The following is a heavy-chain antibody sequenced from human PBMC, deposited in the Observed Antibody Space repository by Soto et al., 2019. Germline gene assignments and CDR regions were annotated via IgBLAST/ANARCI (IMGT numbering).Heavy chain of an antibody. CDR1: GFTFSSYS. Sequence: GGSLRLSCAASGFTFSSYSMNWVRQAPGKGLEWVSSISSSSSYIYYADSVKGRFTISRDNAKNSLYLQMNGLRAEDTAVYYCAREGYCSGGSCYFGGLNYYYYYMDVWGKGTTVTVSS. D-gene: IGHD2-15*01. J-gene: IGHJ6*03. V-gene: IGHV3-21*01. CDR3: AREGYCSGGSCYFGGLNYYYYYMDV. CDR2: ISSSSSYI.